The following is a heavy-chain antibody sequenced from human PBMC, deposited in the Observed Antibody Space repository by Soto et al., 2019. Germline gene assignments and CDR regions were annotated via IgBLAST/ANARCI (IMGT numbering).Heavy chain of an antibody. Sequence: PGGSLRLSCAASGFTFSSYAMHWVRQAPGKGLEWVAVISYDGSNKYYADSVKGRFTISRDNSKNTLYLQMNSLRAEDTAVYYCARDRNYYDSSGYPQIHYYYYGMDVWGQGTTVTVSS. D-gene: IGHD3-22*01. CDR2: ISYDGSNK. J-gene: IGHJ6*02. CDR1: GFTFSSYA. CDR3: ARDRNYYDSSGYPQIHYYYYGMDV. V-gene: IGHV3-30-3*01.